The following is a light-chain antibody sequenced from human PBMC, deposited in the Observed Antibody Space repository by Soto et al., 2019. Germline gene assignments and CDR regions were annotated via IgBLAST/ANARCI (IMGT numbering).Light chain of an antibody. Sequence: QSVLTQPPSASGSPGHSVTISCTGTSSGVGGYNYVSWYQQHPGKAPKLMIYEVSKRPSGVPDRFSGSKSGNTASLTVSGLQAEDEADYYCSSYAGSNNFVFGTGTKVTVL. CDR1: SSGVGGYNY. CDR2: EVS. J-gene: IGLJ1*01. V-gene: IGLV2-8*01. CDR3: SSYAGSNNFV.